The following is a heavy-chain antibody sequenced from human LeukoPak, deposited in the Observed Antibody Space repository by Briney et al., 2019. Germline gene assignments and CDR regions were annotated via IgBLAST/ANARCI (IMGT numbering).Heavy chain of an antibody. CDR1: GLTFRNYG. Sequence: GGSLRLSCAASGLTFRNYGMHWVHQAPGKGLEWLAIIYYDGSLKYYADSVKGRFTISRDNSKNTLYLQMNSLRAEDTAVYYRAKDRQNYYGSGYYFDYWGQGTLVIVSS. CDR3: AKDRQNYYGSGYYFDY. CDR2: IYYDGSLK. D-gene: IGHD3-10*01. V-gene: IGHV3-33*06. J-gene: IGHJ4*02.